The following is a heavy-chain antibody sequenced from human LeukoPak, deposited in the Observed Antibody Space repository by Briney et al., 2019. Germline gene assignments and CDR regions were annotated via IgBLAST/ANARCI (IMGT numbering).Heavy chain of an antibody. J-gene: IGHJ6*03. CDR1: GFTFSSYE. Sequence: GGSLRLSCAASGFTFSSYEMNWVRQAPGKGLEWVSYISSSGRTTYYADSVKGRFTISRDNSKNTLYLQMNSLRAEDTAVYYCAKGDNNWNYRSGTYYYYMDVWGKGTTVTVSS. V-gene: IGHV3-48*03. D-gene: IGHD1-7*01. CDR2: ISSSGRTT. CDR3: AKGDNNWNYRSGTYYYYMDV.